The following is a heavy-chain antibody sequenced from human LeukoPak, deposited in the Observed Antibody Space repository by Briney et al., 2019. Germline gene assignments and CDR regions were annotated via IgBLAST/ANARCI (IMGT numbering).Heavy chain of an antibody. J-gene: IGHJ3*02. V-gene: IGHV4-34*01. CDR2: INHSGST. D-gene: IGHD3-3*01. CDR3: ACDYDFWSGDAFDI. Sequence: SETLSLTCAVYGGSFSGYYRSWIRQPPGKGVEWIGEINHSGSTNYNPSLKSLVTISVYTSKNQFSLKLSSVTAADTAVYYCACDYDFWSGDAFDIWGQGTMVTVSS. CDR1: GGSFSGYY.